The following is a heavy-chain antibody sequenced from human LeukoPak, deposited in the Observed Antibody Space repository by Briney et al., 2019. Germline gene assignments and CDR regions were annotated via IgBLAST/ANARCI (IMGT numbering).Heavy chain of an antibody. V-gene: IGHV4-39*01. Sequence: SETLPLTCTVSGGSISSSSYYWGWIRQPPGKGLEWIGSIYYSGSTYYNPSLKSRVTISVDTSKNQFSLKLSSVTAADTAVYYCASWARYGSGSYQRSDAFDIWGQGTMVTVSS. CDR1: GGSISSSSYY. CDR2: IYYSGST. D-gene: IGHD3-10*01. CDR3: ASWARYGSGSYQRSDAFDI. J-gene: IGHJ3*02.